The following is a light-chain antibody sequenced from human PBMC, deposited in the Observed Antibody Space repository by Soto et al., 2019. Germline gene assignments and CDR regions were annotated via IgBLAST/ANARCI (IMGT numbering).Light chain of an antibody. Sequence: DIQMTQSPSTLSVSVGDRVTITCRASQTISTWLAWYQQKPGKAPKLLIHRASSLGTGVPSRFSGSGSGTEFTLTITSLQPDDFATYYCQQYSSNSAFGPGTKVDI. CDR1: QTISTW. V-gene: IGKV1-5*03. CDR2: RAS. J-gene: IGKJ1*01. CDR3: QQYSSNSA.